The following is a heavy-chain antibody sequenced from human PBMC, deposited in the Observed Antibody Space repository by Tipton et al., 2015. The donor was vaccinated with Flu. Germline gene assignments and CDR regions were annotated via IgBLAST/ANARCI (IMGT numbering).Heavy chain of an antibody. V-gene: IGHV4-59*12. CDR2: IHYTGNT. CDR3: ARVVLTGLSPIYFDY. D-gene: IGHD3-9*01. CDR1: GGSISGYY. Sequence: TLSLTCTVSGGSISGYYWTWIRQPPGKGVEWIGYIHYTGNTNYNPSLKSRVTISVDTSKNQFSLKLSSVTAADAAVYYCARVVLTGLSPIYFDYWGQGSLITVSS. J-gene: IGHJ4*02.